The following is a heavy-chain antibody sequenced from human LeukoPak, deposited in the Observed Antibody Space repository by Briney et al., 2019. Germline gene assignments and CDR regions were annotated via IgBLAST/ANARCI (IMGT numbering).Heavy chain of an antibody. Sequence: VASVKVSCKASGYTFNGYGINWVRQAPGQGLEWLGWISPYKDTPYYTQQVQGRVTLTIDTSTGTAHMELRSLRSDDTAVYYCARADGGYYYYYMDVWGKGTTVTVSS. CDR1: GYTFNGYG. J-gene: IGHJ6*03. D-gene: IGHD3-10*01. CDR3: ARADGGYYYYYMDV. V-gene: IGHV1-18*01. CDR2: ISPYKDTP.